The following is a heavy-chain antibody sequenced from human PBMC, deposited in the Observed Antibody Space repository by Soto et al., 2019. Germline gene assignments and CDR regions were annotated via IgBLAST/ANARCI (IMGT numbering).Heavy chain of an antibody. Sequence: PSETLSLTCVVHGRSLPGSEWNWIRQRPGTALDWSGEFNPTSSPTSNPSLMSRLTISVDTSKTQFSMKLSPVTAADTAVFYCARSREQWLADAFDIWGPGTMVT. CDR3: ARSREQWLADAFDI. J-gene: IGHJ3*02. CDR1: GRSLPGSE. D-gene: IGHD6-19*01. V-gene: IGHV4-34*01. CDR2: FNPTSSP.